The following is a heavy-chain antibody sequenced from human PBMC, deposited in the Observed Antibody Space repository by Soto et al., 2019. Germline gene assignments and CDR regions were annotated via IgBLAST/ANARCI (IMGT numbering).Heavy chain of an antibody. D-gene: IGHD1-26*01. V-gene: IGHV3-23*01. CDR2: VSGSGGST. CDR3: ASPQSADWDRDAFDI. Sequence: GGSLRLSCAASGFTFSSYAMSWVRQAPGKGLEWVSAVSGSGGSTYYADSVKGRFTISRDNSKNTLYLQMNSLRAEDTAVYYCASPQSADWDRDAFDIWGQGTMVTVSS. CDR1: GFTFSSYA. J-gene: IGHJ3*02.